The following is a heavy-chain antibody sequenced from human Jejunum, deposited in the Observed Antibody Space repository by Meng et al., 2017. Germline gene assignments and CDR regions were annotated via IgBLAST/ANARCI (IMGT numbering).Heavy chain of an antibody. CDR3: ARDLATAGTNYGMDV. D-gene: IGHD6-13*01. V-gene: IGHV3-21*01. J-gene: IGHJ6*02. CDR2: ISSSSYI. CDR1: GFTFSSYS. Sequence: GGSLRLSCAASGFTFSSYSMNWVRQAPGKGLEWVSSISSSSYIYYADSVKGRFTISRDNAKNSLYLQMNNLSADDTAVYFCARDLATAGTNYGMDVWGQGTTVTVSS.